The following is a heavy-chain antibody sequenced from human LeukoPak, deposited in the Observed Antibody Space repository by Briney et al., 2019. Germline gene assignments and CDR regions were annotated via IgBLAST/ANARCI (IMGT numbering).Heavy chain of an antibody. CDR2: IIPIFGTA. CDR1: GGTFSSYA. D-gene: IGHD3-22*01. J-gene: IGHJ3*02. Sequence: GASVKVSCKASGGTFSSYAISWVRQAPGQGLEWMGGIIPIFGTANYAQKFQGRVTITADESTSTAYMELSSLRSEDTAVYYCATIGGYDSSGQQPDAFDIWGQGTMVTVSS. V-gene: IGHV1-69*13. CDR3: ATIGGYDSSGQQPDAFDI.